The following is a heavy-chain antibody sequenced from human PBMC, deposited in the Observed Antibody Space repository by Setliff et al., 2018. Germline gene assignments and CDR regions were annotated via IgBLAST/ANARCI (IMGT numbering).Heavy chain of an antibody. D-gene: IGHD3-3*01. CDR1: GESFSNNY. CDR2: INHRGST. CDR3: AGGLPGDYDFNCFDT. J-gene: IGHJ5*02. V-gene: IGHV4-34*01. Sequence: LSLTCSVYGESFSNNYWSWIRQPPGKGLEWIEEINHRGSTNYSPSLRSRVTMSVDTSKKQFSLNLNSVTAADTAVYYCAGGLPGDYDFNCFDTWGQGALVTVSS.